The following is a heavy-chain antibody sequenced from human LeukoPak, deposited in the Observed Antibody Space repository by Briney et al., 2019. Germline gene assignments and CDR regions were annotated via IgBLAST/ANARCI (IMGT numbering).Heavy chain of an antibody. CDR2: IYYSGST. V-gene: IGHV4-39*01. CDR3: AGGGVIVVCPDY. CDR1: GGSISSSSYY. J-gene: IGHJ4*02. Sequence: WETLSLTCTVSGGSISSSSYYWGWIRQPPGKGLEWIGSIYYSGSTYYNPSLKSRVTISVDTSKNQFSLKLSSVTAADTAVYYCAGGGVIVVCPDYWGQGTLVTVSS. D-gene: IGHD2-2*01.